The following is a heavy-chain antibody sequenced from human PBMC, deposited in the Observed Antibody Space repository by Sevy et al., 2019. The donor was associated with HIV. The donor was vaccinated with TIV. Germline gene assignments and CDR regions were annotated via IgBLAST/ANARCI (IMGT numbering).Heavy chain of an antibody. CDR1: GFTFSDYY. V-gene: IGHV3-11*04. CDR2: ISSSGSTI. D-gene: IGHD5-18*01. CDR3: ARGGIQLWYDAFDI. J-gene: IGHJ3*02. Sequence: GGSLRLSCAASGFTFSDYYMSWIRQAPGKGLEWVSCISSSGSTIYYADSVKGRFTISRDNAKNSLYLQMNSLRAEDTAVYYCARGGIQLWYDAFDIWGQGTMVTVSS.